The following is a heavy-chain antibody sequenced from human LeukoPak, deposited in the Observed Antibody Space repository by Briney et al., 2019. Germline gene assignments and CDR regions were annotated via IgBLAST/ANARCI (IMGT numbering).Heavy chain of an antibody. CDR1: GFTFSTYW. CDR2: ISWNSGSI. CDR3: AKDSGPYYYDSSGYYGNRLGY. J-gene: IGHJ4*02. Sequence: PGGSLRLSCAASGFTFSTYWMHWVRQAPGKGLEWVSGISWNSGSIGYADSVKGRFTISRDNAKNSLYLQMNSLRAEDTALYYCAKDSGPYYYDSSGYYGNRLGYWGQGTLVTVSS. V-gene: IGHV3-9*01. D-gene: IGHD3-22*01.